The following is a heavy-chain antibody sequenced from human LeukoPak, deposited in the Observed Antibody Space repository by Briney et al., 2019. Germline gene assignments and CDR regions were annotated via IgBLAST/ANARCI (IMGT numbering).Heavy chain of an antibody. CDR1: GFTFSDYY. CDR2: ISSSGSTI. Sequence: GGSLRLSCAASGFTFSDYYMSWIRQAPGKGLEWVSYISSSGSTIYYADSVKGRFTISRDNSKNTLYLQMNSLRAEDTAVYYCAKALGGSYLPFDYWGQGTLVTVSS. V-gene: IGHV3-11*01. CDR3: AKALGGSYLPFDY. J-gene: IGHJ4*02. D-gene: IGHD1-26*01.